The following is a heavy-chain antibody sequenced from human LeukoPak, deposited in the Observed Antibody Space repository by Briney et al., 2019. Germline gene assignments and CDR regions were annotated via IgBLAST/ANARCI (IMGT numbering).Heavy chain of an antibody. D-gene: IGHD3-16*01. CDR2: ISNDGSKK. J-gene: IGHJ5*02. CDR3: ANWGRFDP. Sequence: PGGSPRLSCAASGFTFSSYGMHWVRQAPGKGLEWVAVISNDGSKKYYADSVRGRFTISRDNSKNTLYLQMNSLRADDTAVYYCANWGRFDPWGQGTLVTVSS. CDR1: GFTFSSYG. V-gene: IGHV3-30*18.